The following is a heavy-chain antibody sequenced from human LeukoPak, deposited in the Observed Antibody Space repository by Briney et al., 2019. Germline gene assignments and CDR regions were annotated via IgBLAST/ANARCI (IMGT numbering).Heavy chain of an antibody. V-gene: IGHV4-30-4*01. J-gene: IGHJ4*02. Sequence: SETLSLTCTVSGGSISSGDYYWSWIRQPPGKGLEWIGYIYYSGSTYYNPSLKSRVTISVDTSKNQFSLKLSSVTAADTAVYYCARLKGYYFHYFDYWGQGTLVTVSS. CDR2: IYYSGST. CDR1: GGSISSGDYY. D-gene: IGHD2/OR15-2a*01. CDR3: ARLKGYYFHYFDY.